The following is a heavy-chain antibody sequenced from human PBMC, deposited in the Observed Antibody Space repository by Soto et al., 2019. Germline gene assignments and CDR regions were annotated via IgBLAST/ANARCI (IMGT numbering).Heavy chain of an antibody. J-gene: IGHJ5*02. CDR3: ARGGIAWFDP. D-gene: IGHD2-21*01. Sequence: SETLSLTCTVSGGSISTYYWSWIRQPPGKGLEWIGYIYYSGSTNHNPSLKSRVTISLDTSKIHFSLKLSSVTAADTAFYYCARGGIAWFDPWGQGSLVTVSS. V-gene: IGHV4-59*01. CDR2: IYYSGST. CDR1: GGSISTYY.